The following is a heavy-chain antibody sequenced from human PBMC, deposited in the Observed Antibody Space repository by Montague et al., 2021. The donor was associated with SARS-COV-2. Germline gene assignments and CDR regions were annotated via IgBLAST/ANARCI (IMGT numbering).Heavy chain of an antibody. CDR3: AHRQFGSGAPHFDY. CDR1: GFSLTTSGFS. D-gene: IGHD3-10*01. J-gene: IGHJ4*02. Sequence: PALVKPTQTLTLTCTFSGFSLTTSGFSVGWIRQPPGKALEWLALIYWRDDKRYSPSLKSRLTITKDTSKNQVVLTLADMDSVDTATYYCAHRQFGSGAPHFDYWGQGVLVTVSS. V-gene: IGHV2-5*01. CDR2: IYWRDDK.